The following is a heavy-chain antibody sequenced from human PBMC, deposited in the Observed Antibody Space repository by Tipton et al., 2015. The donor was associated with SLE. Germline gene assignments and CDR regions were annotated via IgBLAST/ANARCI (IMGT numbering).Heavy chain of an antibody. J-gene: IGHJ3*02. CDR2: IYTSGST. CDR1: GGSISSGSYY. D-gene: IGHD6-13*01. V-gene: IGHV4-61*09. Sequence: TLSLTCTVSGGSISSGSYYWSWIRQPAGKGLEWIGYIYTSGSTNYNPSLKSRVTISVDTSKNQFSLKLSSVTAADTAVYYCARDHPIAAYAFDIWGQGTKVTVSS. CDR3: ARDHPIAAYAFDI.